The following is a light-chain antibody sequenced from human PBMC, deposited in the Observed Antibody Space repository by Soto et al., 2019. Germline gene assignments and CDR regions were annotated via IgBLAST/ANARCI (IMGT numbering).Light chain of an antibody. Sequence: IMMTQSPATLSVSLGERATLSCRAGQTIYSNVAWYQQRPGQAPRLLIYRASTRATGVPARFSGSGSGTEFTLTISSLQSEDFATYYCQQYYRAPMWTFGQGTKVDIK. V-gene: IGKV3-15*01. J-gene: IGKJ1*01. CDR2: RAS. CDR3: QQYYRAPMWT. CDR1: QTIYSN.